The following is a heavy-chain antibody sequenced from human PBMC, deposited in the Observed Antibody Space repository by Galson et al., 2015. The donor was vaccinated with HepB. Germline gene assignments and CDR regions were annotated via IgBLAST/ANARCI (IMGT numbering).Heavy chain of an antibody. CDR1: GFTFSSYA. Sequence: SLRLSCAASGFTFSSYAMSWVRQAPGKGLEWVSAISLTGGHTYYADSVRGRFTISRDNSKNTLYMQMNSLRAEDTALYYCAKDATQSNIQNGGDGYWGQGTLVTVSS. CDR2: ISLTGGHT. J-gene: IGHJ4*02. V-gene: IGHV3-23*01. CDR3: AKDATQSNIQNGGDGY. D-gene: IGHD3-16*01.